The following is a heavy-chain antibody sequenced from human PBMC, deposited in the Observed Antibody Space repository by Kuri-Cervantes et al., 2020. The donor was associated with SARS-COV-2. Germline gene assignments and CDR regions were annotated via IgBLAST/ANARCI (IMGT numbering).Heavy chain of an antibody. J-gene: IGHJ4*02. CDR2: IYYSGST. D-gene: IGHD5-18*01. V-gene: IGHV4-39*01. CDR1: AGSISSSSYD. CDR3: ARQEVTRAYSYHLDY. Sequence: SETLSLTCTVSAGSISSSSYDWGWIRQPPGKGLEWIGSIYYSGSTYYNPSIKSRVTISVDTSKNQFSLKLSSVTAADNAVFYCARQEVTRAYSYHLDYWGKGTLVTVSS.